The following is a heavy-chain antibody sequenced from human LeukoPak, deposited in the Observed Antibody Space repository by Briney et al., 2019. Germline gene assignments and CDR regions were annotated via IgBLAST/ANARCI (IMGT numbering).Heavy chain of an antibody. Sequence: SETLSLTCTVSGGSISSYYWSWIRQPPGKGLEWIGYIYYSGSTNCNPSLKSRVTISVDTSKNQFSLKLSSVTAADTAVYYCARGWYYYDSSGSIDAFDIWGQGTMVTVPS. V-gene: IGHV4-59*01. CDR2: IYYSGST. CDR3: ARGWYYYDSSGSIDAFDI. J-gene: IGHJ3*02. CDR1: GGSISSYY. D-gene: IGHD3-22*01.